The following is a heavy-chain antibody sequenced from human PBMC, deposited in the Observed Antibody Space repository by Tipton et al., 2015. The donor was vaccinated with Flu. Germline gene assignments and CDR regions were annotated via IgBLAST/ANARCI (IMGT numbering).Heavy chain of an antibody. V-gene: IGHV1-18*01. CDR1: GYTFTTFG. CDR2: INTLNGNT. Sequence: VQLVQSGAEVKEAGASVRVSCKASGYTFTTFGISWVRQAPGQGLEWMGFINTLNGNTNYAQRLQGRVTMTTDTSTTTAYMELRSLTSDDTAVYYCARLQGYYYDSNGYYFDYWGQGTLVTVSS. D-gene: IGHD3-22*01. CDR3: ARLQGYYYDSNGYYFDY. J-gene: IGHJ4*02.